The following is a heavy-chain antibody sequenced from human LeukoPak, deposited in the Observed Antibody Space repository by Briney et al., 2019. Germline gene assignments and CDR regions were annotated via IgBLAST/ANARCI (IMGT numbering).Heavy chain of an antibody. CDR2: ISSSSSYI. Sequence: GGSLRLSCAASGFTFSSYSMNWVRQAPGKGLEWVSSISSSSSYIYYADSVKGRFTIPRDNAKNSLYLQMNSLRAEDTAVYYCARGRATYYDFWSGIFDYWGQGTLVTVSS. D-gene: IGHD3-3*01. V-gene: IGHV3-21*01. CDR3: ARGRATYYDFWSGIFDY. J-gene: IGHJ4*02. CDR1: GFTFSSYS.